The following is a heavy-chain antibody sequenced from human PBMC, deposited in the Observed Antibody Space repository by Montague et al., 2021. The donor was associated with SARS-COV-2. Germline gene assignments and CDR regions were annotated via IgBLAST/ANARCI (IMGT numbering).Heavy chain of an antibody. D-gene: IGHD4/OR15-4a*01. CDR3: ARVADCGAVCVSEWDYVVDS. V-gene: IGHV4-34*01. CDR2: INHSGST. J-gene: IGHJ4*02. CDR1: GGSFSCYY. Sequence: SETLSLTCAVSGGSFSCYYWSWIRQPPGKGLEWIGEINHSGSTNYNPSLKSRVTMSVDTSKNQFSLKLNSVTVADTAVYYCARVADCGAVCVSEWDYVVDSWGQGTLVTVSP.